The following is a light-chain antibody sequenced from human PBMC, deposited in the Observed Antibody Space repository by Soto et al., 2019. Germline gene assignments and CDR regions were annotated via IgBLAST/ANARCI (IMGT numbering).Light chain of an antibody. CDR1: QSVTTQ. J-gene: IGKJ1*01. Sequence: IVLTQSPGTLSLSPGERATLSCRAGQSVTTQLAWYQQKPGQAPRLIIHGASSRATGVPDRITGSGSGTDFTLSISRLEPEDFAVYYCQQYGGSTRTFGQGTKVDIK. V-gene: IGKV3-20*01. CDR2: GAS. CDR3: QQYGGSTRT.